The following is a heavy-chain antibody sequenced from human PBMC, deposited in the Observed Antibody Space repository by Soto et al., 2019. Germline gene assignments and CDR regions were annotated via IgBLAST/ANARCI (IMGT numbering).Heavy chain of an antibody. J-gene: IGHJ6*02. CDR1: GGSINSSSYY. D-gene: IGHD2-15*01. V-gene: IGHV4-39*02. CDR3: ARSYHYNYYYGMDV. CDR2: IYYSGSA. Sequence: SETLSLTCTVSGGSINSSSYYWGWIRQPPGKGLEWIGSIYYSGSAYYNPSLKSRIILSVDTSKNHFSLKLKSVTSADTAVYYCARSYHYNYYYGMDVRGPGPTVTLSS.